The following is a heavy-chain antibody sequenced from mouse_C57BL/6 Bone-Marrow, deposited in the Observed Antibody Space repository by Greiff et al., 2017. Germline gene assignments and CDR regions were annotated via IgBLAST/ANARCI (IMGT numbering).Heavy chain of an antibody. D-gene: IGHD3-2*02. CDR2: IYPRSGNT. J-gene: IGHJ3*01. Sequence: VKLQQSGAELARPGASVKLSCKASGYTFTSYGISWVKQRTGQGLEWIGEIYPRSGNTYYNEKFKGKATLTADKSSSTAYMELRSLTSEDSAVXFCARKAAQVTAWFAYGGQGTLVTVSA. V-gene: IGHV1-81*01. CDR3: ARKAAQVTAWFAY. CDR1: GYTFTSYG.